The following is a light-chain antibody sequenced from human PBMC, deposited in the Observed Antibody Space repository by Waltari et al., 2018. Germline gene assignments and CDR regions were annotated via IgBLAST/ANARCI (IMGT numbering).Light chain of an antibody. J-gene: IGLJ2*01. V-gene: IGLV2-14*03. CDR3: SSYATGNTVV. Sequence: QSGLTQPASVSASPGQSITISCSGTSSDVGGYDYVSWYQQRPGEAPKLIFYDVSGRPSGISHRFSASKSGSTASLTISGLQADDEGDYFCSSYATGNTVVFGGGTKVTVL. CDR2: DVS. CDR1: SSDVGGYDY.